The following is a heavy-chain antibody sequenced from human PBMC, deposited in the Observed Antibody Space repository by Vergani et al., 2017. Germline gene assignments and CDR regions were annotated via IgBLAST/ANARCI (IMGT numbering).Heavy chain of an antibody. CDR1: GFSVNSHPMR. CDR2: IDWDDDK. CDR3: AQILSKNVYNYDAFDI. V-gene: IGHV2-70*04. Sequence: QVTLKESGPALVKPTQTLTLTCTLSGFSVNSHPMRVLWIRQPPGKALEWLARIDWDDDKFYDRSLKTRLTISKDTSKNQVVLRMTNMDPVDTAMYYCAQILSKNVYNYDAFDIWGQGTMVIVSS. J-gene: IGHJ3*02. D-gene: IGHD5-24*01.